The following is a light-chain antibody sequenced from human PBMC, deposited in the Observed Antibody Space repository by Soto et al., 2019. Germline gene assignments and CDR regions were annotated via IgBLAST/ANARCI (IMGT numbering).Light chain of an antibody. CDR2: KNN. J-gene: IGLJ1*01. Sequence: QSALTQPPSASGTPGQRITISCSGSSSNIRGSDVYWYQQLPGTAPKLLIRKNNQRPSGVPDRFSGSKSGTSASLAISGLRSEDEADYYCSLYTSSNTYVFGSGTKVTV. V-gene: IGLV1-47*01. CDR3: SLYTSSNTYV. CDR1: SSNIRGSD.